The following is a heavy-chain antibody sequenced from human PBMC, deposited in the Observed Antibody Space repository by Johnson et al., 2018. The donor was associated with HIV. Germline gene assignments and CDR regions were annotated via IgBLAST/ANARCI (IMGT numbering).Heavy chain of an antibody. CDR2: ISSSGSTI. CDR1: GFTFSDYY. D-gene: IGHD5-12*01. V-gene: IGHV3-11*04. J-gene: IGHJ3*02. CDR3: ARLVATKDYGFDI. Sequence: QVQLVESGGGLVKPGGSLRLSCAASGFTFSDYYMSWIRQAPGKGLEWVSYISSSGSTIYYADSVKGRFTISRDNAKNSLYLQRNSLTAQATAVYYCARLVATKDYGFDIWGQGTLVTVAS.